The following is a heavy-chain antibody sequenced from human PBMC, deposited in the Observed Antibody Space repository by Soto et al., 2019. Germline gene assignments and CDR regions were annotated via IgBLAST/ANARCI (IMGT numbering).Heavy chain of an antibody. CDR1: GGSFSGYY. CDR2: INHSGST. D-gene: IGHD3-10*02. Sequence: QVQLQQWGAGLLKPSETLSLTCAVYGGSFSGYYWSWIRQPPGKGLEWIGEINHSGSTNYNPSLKSRVTISVDTSKNQFSLKLSSVTAADTAVYYCARVFGETFYYYGMDVWGQGTTVTVSS. V-gene: IGHV4-34*01. J-gene: IGHJ6*02. CDR3: ARVFGETFYYYGMDV.